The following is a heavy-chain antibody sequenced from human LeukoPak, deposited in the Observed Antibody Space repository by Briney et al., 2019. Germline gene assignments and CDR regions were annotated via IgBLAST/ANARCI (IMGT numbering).Heavy chain of an antibody. CDR1: GYTFANYG. CDR2: ISPYNNNI. D-gene: IGHD6-19*01. J-gene: IGHJ3*02. CDR3: GRDPQGLAYDAFDI. Sequence: ASVKVSCKAFGYTFANYGLNWVRQAPGQGPEWMGWISPYNNNIKYAQQFQGRVSMTADTSTSTAYMDLRSLRSDDTAVYYCGRDPQGLAYDAFDIWGQGTMVTVSS. V-gene: IGHV1-18*01.